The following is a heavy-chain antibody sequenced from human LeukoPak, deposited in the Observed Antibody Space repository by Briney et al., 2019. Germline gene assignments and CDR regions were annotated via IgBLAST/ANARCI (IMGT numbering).Heavy chain of an antibody. Sequence: SSETLSLTCTVSGGSISSYYWSWIRQPPGKGLEWIGYIYYSGSTNYNPSLKSRVTISVDTSKNQFSLKLSSVTAADTAVYYCATYDCSGGSCLYDYWGQGTLVTVSS. CDR3: ATYDCSGGSCLYDY. J-gene: IGHJ4*02. V-gene: IGHV4-59*01. CDR2: IYYSGST. CDR1: GGSISSYY. D-gene: IGHD2-15*01.